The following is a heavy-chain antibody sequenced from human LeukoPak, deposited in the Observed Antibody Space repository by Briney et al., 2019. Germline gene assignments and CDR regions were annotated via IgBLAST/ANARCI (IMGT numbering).Heavy chain of an antibody. J-gene: IGHJ6*03. CDR1: GGSISSYY. D-gene: IGHD2-2*01. Sequence: PSETLSLTCTVSGGSISSYYWSWIRQPPGKGLEWIGYIYYSGSTNYNPSLKSRVTISVDTSKNQFSLKLSSVTAADTAVYYCARGPDIVVVPAAYYYMDVWGKGTPVTVSS. V-gene: IGHV4-59*01. CDR2: IYYSGST. CDR3: ARGPDIVVVPAAYYYMDV.